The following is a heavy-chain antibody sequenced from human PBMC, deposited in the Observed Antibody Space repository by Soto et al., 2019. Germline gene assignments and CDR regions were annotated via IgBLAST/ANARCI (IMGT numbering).Heavy chain of an antibody. J-gene: IGHJ4*02. Sequence: QVQLQASGPGLVKPSETLYLTCTVSGGYISSYYWSWIRQPPGKGLEWIGYIYYSGSTNYNPSLKCRVTISVDTSKNQFSLKLISVTAADTAVYYCARAGSGSYSSPFDDCGQGTLVTVSS. V-gene: IGHV4-59*01. CDR2: IYYSGST. D-gene: IGHD3-10*01. CDR3: ARAGSGSYSSPFDD. CDR1: GGYISSYY.